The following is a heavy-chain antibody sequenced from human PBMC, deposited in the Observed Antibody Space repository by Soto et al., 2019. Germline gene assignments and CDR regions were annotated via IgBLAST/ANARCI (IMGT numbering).Heavy chain of an antibody. CDR2: ISYDGINK. D-gene: IGHD7-27*01. CDR3: ARDPKTSGGQHWAFNYFDS. CDR1: GFSFSISP. J-gene: IGHJ4*02. Sequence: AGGSLRLSCAASGFSFSISPMHWVRQAPGKGPEWVALISYDGINKFYADSVKGRFTISRDNSKSTLYLQVDSLRPEDAAVYYCARDPKTSGGQHWAFNYFDSWGQGTLVTVSS. V-gene: IGHV3-30-3*01.